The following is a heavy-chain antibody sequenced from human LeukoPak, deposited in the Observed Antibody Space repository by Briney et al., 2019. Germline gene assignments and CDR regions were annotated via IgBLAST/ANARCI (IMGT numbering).Heavy chain of an antibody. CDR1: EFTFSTYS. CDR3: ARDLGGDYRFDY. Sequence: GGSLRLSCAASEFTFSTYSMNWVRQAPGKGLEWVSSISSGSGYIFYADSVKGRFTISRDNAKNSLYLQMNSLRAEDTAAYYCARDLGGDYRFDYWGQGTLVTVSS. D-gene: IGHD4-17*01. CDR2: ISSGSGYI. J-gene: IGHJ4*02. V-gene: IGHV3-21*01.